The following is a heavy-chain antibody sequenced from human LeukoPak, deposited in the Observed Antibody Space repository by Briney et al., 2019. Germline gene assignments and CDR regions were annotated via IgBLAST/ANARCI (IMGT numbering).Heavy chain of an antibody. V-gene: IGHV3-30*18. CDR2: ISPDGRSE. Sequence: GGSLRLSCAGSGFTFRSYGMHWVRQSPGKGLEWLVLISPDGRSEYYAGSVKGRFTISRDNSKSTVYLQMNSLRPEDTALYYCAKDYGGVSNFWGQGTLVTVSS. J-gene: IGHJ4*02. CDR3: AKDYGGVSNF. CDR1: GFTFRSYG. D-gene: IGHD3-16*01.